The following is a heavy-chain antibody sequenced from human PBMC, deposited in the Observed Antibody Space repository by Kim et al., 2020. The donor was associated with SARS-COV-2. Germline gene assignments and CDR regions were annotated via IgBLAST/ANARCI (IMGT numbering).Heavy chain of an antibody. J-gene: IGHJ3*02. CDR3: ARWAIAAAGIYDAFDI. D-gene: IGHD6-13*01. Sequence: SVKGRFTISRDNSKNTLYLQMNSLRAEDTAVYYCARWAIAAAGIYDAFDIWGQGTMVTVSS. V-gene: IGHV3-30*01.